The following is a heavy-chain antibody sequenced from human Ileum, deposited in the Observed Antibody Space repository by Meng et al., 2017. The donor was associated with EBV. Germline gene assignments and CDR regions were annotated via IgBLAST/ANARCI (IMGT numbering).Heavy chain of an antibody. J-gene: IGHJ4*02. CDR2: ITHSRFT. CDR1: GGSFSGYF. V-gene: IGHV4-34*02. Sequence: QGQRQPWGGGLLQPSETLSLPCAVYGGSFSGYFWTSIRQPPGKGLGCIGEITHSRFTRYSSSLRVRVTISVDRSRNQFSLKLSSVTAADTAVYYCARAHPVVYFLDYWGQGTLVTVSS. CDR3: ARAHPVVYFLDY. D-gene: IGHD4-23*01.